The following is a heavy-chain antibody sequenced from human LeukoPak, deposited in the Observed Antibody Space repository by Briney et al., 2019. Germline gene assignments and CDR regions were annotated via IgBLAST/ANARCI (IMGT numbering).Heavy chain of an antibody. D-gene: IGHD3-3*01. Sequence: PSETLSLTCTVSGGSISSYYWSWIRQPPGNGLEWIGYIYYSGSTNYNPSLKSRVTISVDTSKNQFSLKLSSVTAADTAVYYCARGLDFWSGSFPFDPWGQGTLVTVSS. CDR1: GGSISSYY. CDR3: ARGLDFWSGSFPFDP. J-gene: IGHJ5*02. CDR2: IYYSGST. V-gene: IGHV4-59*01.